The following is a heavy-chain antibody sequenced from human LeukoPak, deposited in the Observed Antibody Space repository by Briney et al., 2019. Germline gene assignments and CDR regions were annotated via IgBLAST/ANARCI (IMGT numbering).Heavy chain of an antibody. Sequence: SETLTLTCTVSGGSISSYYWSWIRQPPGKGLEWIGYIYYSGSTNYNPSLKSRVTISVDTSKNQFSLKLSSVTAADTAVYYCARANYYDSSGYYYWGQGTLVTVSS. D-gene: IGHD3-22*01. J-gene: IGHJ4*02. CDR2: IYYSGST. CDR3: ARANYYDSSGYYY. CDR1: GGSISSYY. V-gene: IGHV4-59*01.